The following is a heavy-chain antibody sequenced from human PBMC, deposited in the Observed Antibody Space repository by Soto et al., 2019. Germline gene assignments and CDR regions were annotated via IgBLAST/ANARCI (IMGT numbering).Heavy chain of an antibody. Sequence: VQLLESGGGLVQPGGSLRLSCAASGFTFNNYAMNWVRQAPGKGLEWVSAIRNSGGFTYYADSVKGRCTISRDNSKKPLSLHMHIMRAEDTALYYCAKDYVETKVPYFVDYWVHGPLVTISS. CDR3: AKDYVETKVPYFVDY. V-gene: IGHV3-23*01. J-gene: IGHJ4*01. CDR2: IRNSGGFT. D-gene: IGHD2-8*01. CDR1: GFTFNNYA.